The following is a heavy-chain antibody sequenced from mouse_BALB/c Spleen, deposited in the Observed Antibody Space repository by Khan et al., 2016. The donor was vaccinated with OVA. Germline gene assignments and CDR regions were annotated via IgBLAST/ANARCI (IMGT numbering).Heavy chain of an antibody. Sequence: VQLQQPGAELVKAGASVKMSCKASGYTFTSYWMHWVKQRLGQGLEWFAETNPTNGRTYYNEKFKRKAKLTVDKSTSTAYMLLTGPTFEDSAVYYCARIKKIVATYFDYWGQGTTLTVSS. CDR1: GYTFTSYW. D-gene: IGHD1-1*01. CDR3: ARIKKIVATYFDY. J-gene: IGHJ2*01. V-gene: IGHV1S81*02. CDR2: TNPTNGRT.